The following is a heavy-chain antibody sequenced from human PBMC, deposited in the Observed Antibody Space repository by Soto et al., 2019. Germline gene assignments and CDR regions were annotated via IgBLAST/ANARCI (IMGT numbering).Heavy chain of an antibody. CDR1: GFTFSSYA. V-gene: IGHV3-30-3*01. Sequence: QVQLVESGGGVVQPGRSLRLSCAASGFTFSSYAMHWVRQAPGKGLEWVAVISYDGSNKYYADSVKGRFTISRDNSKNTLYLQMNSLRAEDTAVYYCARDLGIVGATYGWFDPWGQGTLVTVSS. CDR3: ARDLGIVGATYGWFDP. D-gene: IGHD1-26*01. CDR2: ISYDGSNK. J-gene: IGHJ5*02.